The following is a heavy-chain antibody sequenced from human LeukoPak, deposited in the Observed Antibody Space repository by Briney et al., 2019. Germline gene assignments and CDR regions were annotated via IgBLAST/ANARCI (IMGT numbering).Heavy chain of an antibody. D-gene: IGHD3-10*01. CDR3: ARDHEYFYGSGSFLPGGCDY. CDR2: INPSGGST. CDR1: GYTFTSYY. V-gene: IGHV1-46*01. J-gene: IGHJ4*02. Sequence: ASVKVSCKASGYTFTSYYMHWVRQAPGQGLEWMGIINPSGGSTSYAQKFQGRVTMTRDTSTSTVYMELSSLRSEDTAVYYCARDHEYFYGSGSFLPGGCDYWGQGTLVTVSS.